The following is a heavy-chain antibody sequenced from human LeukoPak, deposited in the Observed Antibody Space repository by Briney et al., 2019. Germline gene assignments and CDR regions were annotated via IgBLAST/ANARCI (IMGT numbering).Heavy chain of an antibody. V-gene: IGHV3-48*04. CDR3: ARDGYDVLTGNQALFDY. D-gene: IGHD3-9*01. CDR2: ISSSGGAI. CDR1: GFTFSSYG. Sequence: GRSLRLSCAASGFTFSSYGMHWVRQAPGKGLEWVSYISSSGGAIYYADSVKGRFSISRDNAKNSLYLQMNSLRAEDTAVYYCARDGYDVLTGNQALFDYWGQGTLVTVSS. J-gene: IGHJ4*02.